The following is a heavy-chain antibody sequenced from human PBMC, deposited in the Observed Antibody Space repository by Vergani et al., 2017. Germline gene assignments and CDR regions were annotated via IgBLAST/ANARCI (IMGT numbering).Heavy chain of an antibody. J-gene: IGHJ4*02. CDR3: AGICPVAGKDY. D-gene: IGHD6-19*01. CDR2: ISPILCIA. V-gene: IGHV1-69*09. CDR1: GGTFSSYA. Sequence: QVQLVQSGAEVKKPGSSVKVSCKASGGTFSSYAISWVRQAPGQGLEWMGRISPILCIANYAQTLQGRVTITADKSTSTAYMELSSLRSDDTAVYYCAGICPVAGKDYWGQGTLVTVSS.